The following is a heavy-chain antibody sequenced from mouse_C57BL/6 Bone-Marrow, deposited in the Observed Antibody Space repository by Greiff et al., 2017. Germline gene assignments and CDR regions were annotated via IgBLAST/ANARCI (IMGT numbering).Heavy chain of an antibody. CDR2: IYPRSGNT. CDR3: ARGGWLLRGGYYFDD. J-gene: IGHJ2*01. Sequence: VQLQQSGAELARPGASVKLSCKASGYTFTSYGISWVKQRTGPGLEWIGEIYPRSGNTYYNEKFKGKATLTADKSSSTAYMELRSLTSEDSAVYFCARGGWLLRGGYYFDDWGQGTTLTVSS. CDR1: GYTFTSYG. V-gene: IGHV1-81*01. D-gene: IGHD2-3*01.